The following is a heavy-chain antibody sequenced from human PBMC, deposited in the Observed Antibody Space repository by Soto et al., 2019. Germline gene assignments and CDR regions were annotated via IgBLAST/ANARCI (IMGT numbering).Heavy chain of an antibody. CDR1: GGAFSSTNYY. J-gene: IGHJ6*02. V-gene: IGHV4-39*01. CDR3: DV. D-gene: IGHD6-13*01. Sequence: PSETLSLTCTVSGGAFSSTNYYWGWIRQPPGKGLEWIGSISYSGKIYYNPSLKSRVTISVDTSKNQFSLRLSSVAGAASYYYGMDVWGQGTTVTVPS. CDR2: ISYSGKI.